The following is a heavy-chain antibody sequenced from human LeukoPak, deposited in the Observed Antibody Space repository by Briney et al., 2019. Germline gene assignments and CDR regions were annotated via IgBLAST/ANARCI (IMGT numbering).Heavy chain of an antibody. CDR2: ISTSSSSI. J-gene: IGHJ4*02. CDR1: GFIFSTFN. V-gene: IGHV3-48*02. Sequence: GGSLRLSCAASGFIFSTFNMNWVRQAPGKGLEWVSYISTSSSSIYYADSVKGRFTISRDNAKYSLYLQMNSLRDEDTAVYYCATSVIRGQGVLVTVSS. CDR3: ATSVI. D-gene: IGHD2-21*01.